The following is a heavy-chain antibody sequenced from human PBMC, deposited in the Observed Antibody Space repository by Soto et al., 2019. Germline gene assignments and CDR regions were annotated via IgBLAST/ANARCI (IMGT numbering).Heavy chain of an antibody. Sequence: QLQLQESGPGLVKPSETLSLTCTVSGGSISGSIYYWAWIRQPPGKGPEWIGSFSYNGSPYYSRSHKSRVTIPVESPKNWFSLKLRSVPDEDTAVYYCASSESDGLFPLHYWGQGALVTVSS. D-gene: IGHD1-26*01. CDR1: GGSISGSIYY. J-gene: IGHJ4*02. CDR2: FSYNGSP. CDR3: ASSESDGLFPLHY. V-gene: IGHV4-39*07.